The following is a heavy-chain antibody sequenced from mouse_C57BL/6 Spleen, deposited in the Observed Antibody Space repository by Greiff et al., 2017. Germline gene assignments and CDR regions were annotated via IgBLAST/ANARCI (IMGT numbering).Heavy chain of an antibody. V-gene: IGHV1-50*01. CDR1: GYTFTSYW. CDR3: AAANWDNFDY. D-gene: IGHD4-1*01. Sequence: VQLQQSGAELVKPGASVKLSCKASGYTFTSYWMQWVKQRPGQGLEWIGEIDPSDSYTNYNQKFKGKATLTVDTSSSTAYMQLSSLTSEDSAVYYCAAANWDNFDYWGQGTTLTVSS. J-gene: IGHJ2*01. CDR2: IDPSDSYT.